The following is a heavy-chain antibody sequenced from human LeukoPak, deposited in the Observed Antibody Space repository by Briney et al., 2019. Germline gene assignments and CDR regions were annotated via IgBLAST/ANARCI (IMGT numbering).Heavy chain of an antibody. J-gene: IGHJ4*02. Sequence: ASVKVSCKASGHTFMNYGVSWVRQAPGQGLEWMGWISGYNANANYAQKLQGRITITSDTSTNTVYMELRSLKSDDTAIYYCARDMGYYGSGSYSSTKPLEYWGQGTLVTVSS. CDR2: ISGYNANA. V-gene: IGHV1-18*01. CDR1: GHTFMNYG. CDR3: ARDMGYYGSGSYSSTKPLEY. D-gene: IGHD3-10*01.